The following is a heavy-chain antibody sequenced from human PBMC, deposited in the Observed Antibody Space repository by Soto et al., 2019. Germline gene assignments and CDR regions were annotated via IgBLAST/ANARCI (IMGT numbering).Heavy chain of an antibody. Sequence: GESLKISCKGPGYSFTSYWIGWGRQMPAKGLEWAGIIYPAHSHTRYSPPSPGQVTITADKSISSAYLQWSSLKASDTAMYYCARVVATTFYYYYGMDVWGQGTTVTVSS. CDR1: GYSFTSYW. V-gene: IGHV5-51*01. CDR2: IYPAHSHT. D-gene: IGHD5-12*01. J-gene: IGHJ6*02. CDR3: ARVVATTFYYYYGMDV.